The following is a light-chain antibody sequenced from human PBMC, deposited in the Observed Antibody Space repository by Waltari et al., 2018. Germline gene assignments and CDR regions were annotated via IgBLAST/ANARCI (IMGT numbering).Light chain of an antibody. V-gene: IGLV1-44*01. CDR3: AAWEDRLNGYV. Sequence: QSVLTQPPSASGTPGQRVTISCSGSSSNIGSNTVNWYQQLPGTAPKLLMYSNNQRPSGVPCRISGSKSGTSAFLAISGLQSEDEADYYCAAWEDRLNGYVFGTGTKVTVL. J-gene: IGLJ1*01. CDR1: SSNIGSNT. CDR2: SNN.